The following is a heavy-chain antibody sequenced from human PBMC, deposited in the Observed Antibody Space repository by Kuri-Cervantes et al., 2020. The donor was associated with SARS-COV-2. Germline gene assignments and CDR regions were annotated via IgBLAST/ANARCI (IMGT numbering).Heavy chain of an antibody. CDR1: GYTFTSYD. V-gene: IGHV1-8*03. CDR2: MNPNSGNT. J-gene: IGHJ2*01. CDR3: ARRVVVPAALPSGWYFDL. D-gene: IGHD2-2*02. Sequence: VSVKVSCKASGYTFTSYDINWVRQATGQGLEWMGWMNPNSGNTGYAQKFQGRVTITRNTSISTAYMELSSLRSEDTAVYYCARRVVVPAALPSGWYFDLWGRGTLVTVSS.